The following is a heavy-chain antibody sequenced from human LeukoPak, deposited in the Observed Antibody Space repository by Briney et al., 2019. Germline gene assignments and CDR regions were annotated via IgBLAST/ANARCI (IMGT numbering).Heavy chain of an antibody. Sequence: PGGSLRLSCAASGFTFDDYAMHWVRQAPGKGLEWVSGISWNSGSIGYADSVKGRFTISRDNAKNSLYLQMNSLRAEDTALYYCAKAKIGYSRVLGNWYFDLWGRGTLVTVSS. V-gene: IGHV3-9*01. J-gene: IGHJ2*01. CDR2: ISWNSGSI. D-gene: IGHD6-13*01. CDR3: AKAKIGYSRVLGNWYFDL. CDR1: GFTFDDYA.